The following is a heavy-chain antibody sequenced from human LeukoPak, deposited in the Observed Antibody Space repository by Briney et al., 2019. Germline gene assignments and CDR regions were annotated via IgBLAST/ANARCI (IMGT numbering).Heavy chain of an antibody. D-gene: IGHD2-2*02. CDR2: ISYDGSNK. Sequence: PGGSLRLSCAASGFTFSSYTMHWVRQAPGKGLEWVAVISYDGSNKYYADSVKGRFTISRDNSKNTLYLQMNSLRAEDTAVYYCARSPASAAAIPWGQGTLVTVSS. V-gene: IGHV3-30-3*01. J-gene: IGHJ4*02. CDR1: GFTFSSYT. CDR3: ARSPASAAAIP.